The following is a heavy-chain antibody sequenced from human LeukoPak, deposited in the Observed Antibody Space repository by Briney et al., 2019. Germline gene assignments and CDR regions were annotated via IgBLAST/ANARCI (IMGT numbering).Heavy chain of an antibody. V-gene: IGHV4-31*03. D-gene: IGHD2-15*01. CDR1: GGSISSGAYY. Sequence: PSQTLSLTCTVSGGSISSGAYYWSWIRQVPGKGLEWIGYGYFRGNSFYNPSLKGRVTISVDTSKNQFSLKLSSVTAADTAVYYCARVGLGYCSGGSCPRRWFDPWGQGTLVTVSS. CDR2: GYFRGNS. CDR3: ARVGLGYCSGGSCPRRWFDP. J-gene: IGHJ5*02.